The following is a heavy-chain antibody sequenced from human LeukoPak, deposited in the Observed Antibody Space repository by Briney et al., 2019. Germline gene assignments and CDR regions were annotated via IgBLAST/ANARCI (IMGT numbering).Heavy chain of an antibody. CDR1: GFTLSSYG. V-gene: IGHV3-30*18. CDR3: AKYLHSYRYTGGFDY. J-gene: IGHJ4*02. Sequence: GGSLRLSCAPSGFTLSSYGMHWVRQAPGKGLEWVAVISYDGSNKYYADSVKGRFTISRDNSKNTLYLQMNSLRAEDTAVYYCAKYLHSYRYTGGFDYWRQGTLVTVSS. CDR2: ISYDGSNK. D-gene: IGHD3-16*02.